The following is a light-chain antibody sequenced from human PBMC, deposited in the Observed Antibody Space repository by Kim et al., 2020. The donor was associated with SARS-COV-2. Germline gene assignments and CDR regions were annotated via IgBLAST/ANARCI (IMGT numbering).Light chain of an antibody. CDR3: QQYNFYPYT. V-gene: IGKV1-5*03. CDR2: KAS. Sequence: DVQMTQSPSTLSASVGDRVTIGCRASQNIITWLAWYQQKPGKAPRALIYKASTLESGVPSRFSGSGSGTEFALTITSLQPDDFATYYCQQYNFYPYTFGQGTKLEI. J-gene: IGKJ2*01. CDR1: QNIITW.